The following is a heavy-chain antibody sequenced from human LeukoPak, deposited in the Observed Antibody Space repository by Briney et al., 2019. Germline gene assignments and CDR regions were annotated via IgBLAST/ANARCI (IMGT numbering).Heavy chain of an antibody. V-gene: IGHV3-49*03. CDR2: IRSKAYGGTT. CDR3: TRGGIVGATTDFDY. Sequence: GRSLRLSCTASGFTFGDYAMSWFRQAPGKGLEWVGFIRSKAYGGTTEYAASVKGRFTISRDDSKSIAYLQMNSLKTEDTAVYYCTRGGIVGATTDFDYWGQGTLVTVSS. D-gene: IGHD1-26*01. CDR1: GFTFGDYA. J-gene: IGHJ4*02.